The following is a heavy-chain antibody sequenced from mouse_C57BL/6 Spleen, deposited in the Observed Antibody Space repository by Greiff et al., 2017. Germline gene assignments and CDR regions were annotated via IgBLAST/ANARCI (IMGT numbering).Heavy chain of an antibody. D-gene: IGHD2-5*01. J-gene: IGHJ2*01. Sequence: QVQLQQPGAELVRPGSSVKLSCKASGYTFTSYWMHWVKQRPIQGLEWIGNIDPSDSETHYNQKFKDKATLTVDKSSSTAYMQLSSLTSEDSAVYYYARGGLCSNCDYWGQGTTLTVSS. V-gene: IGHV1-52*01. CDR2: IDPSDSET. CDR1: GYTFTSYW. CDR3: ARGGLCSNCDY.